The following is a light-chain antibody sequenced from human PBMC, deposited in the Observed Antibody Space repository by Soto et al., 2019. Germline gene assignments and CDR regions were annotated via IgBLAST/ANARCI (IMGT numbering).Light chain of an antibody. CDR3: QQYASSLT. CDR2: GAS. Sequence: EIVLTQSPGSLSLSLGERATLSCRASQNVDSAFFAWYQQKPGQPPRLLMYGASRRATGIPDRFSGSGSGTDFTLTISRLEPEDFALYYCQQYASSLTFGQGTKVEI. CDR1: QNVDSAF. J-gene: IGKJ1*01. V-gene: IGKV3-20*01.